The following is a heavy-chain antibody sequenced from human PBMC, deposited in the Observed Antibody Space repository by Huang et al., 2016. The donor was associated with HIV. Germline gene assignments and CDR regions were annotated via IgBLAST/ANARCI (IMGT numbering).Heavy chain of an antibody. V-gene: IGHV3-48*01. D-gene: IGHD2-2*01. CDR3: ARDRSTRADY. J-gene: IGHJ4*02. Sequence: EVLLVESGGGLVQPGGSLRLSCAGSGFTLGTYGMNWVRQAPGKGLQWVSYISNSGNTVDYTDSGKGRFTISRDNAKNSLFLQMNSLRVEDTAVYFCARDRSTRADYWGQGTLVTVSS. CDR1: GFTLGTYG. CDR2: ISNSGNTV.